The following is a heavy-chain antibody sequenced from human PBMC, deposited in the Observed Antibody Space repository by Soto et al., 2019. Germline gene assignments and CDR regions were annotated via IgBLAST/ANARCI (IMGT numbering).Heavy chain of an antibody. J-gene: IGHJ5*02. V-gene: IGHV3-23*01. D-gene: IGHD2-2*01. CDR1: GCKFSSYG. CDR3: AKAHIVVVPAAMLGP. CDR2: ISGSGGST. Sequence: GGSLRLSSAAAGCKFSSYGGSWVRQAPGKGLEWVSAISGSGGSTYYADSVKGRFTISRDNSKNTLYLQMNSLRAEDTAVYYCAKAHIVVVPAAMLGPWGQGTLVTVSS.